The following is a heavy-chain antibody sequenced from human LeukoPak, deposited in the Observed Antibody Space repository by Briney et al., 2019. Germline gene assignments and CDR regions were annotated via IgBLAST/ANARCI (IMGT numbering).Heavy chain of an antibody. D-gene: IGHD2-15*01. CDR3: TRAGRYCSGGSCYSFY. CDR2: IRSKAHGGTT. J-gene: IGHJ4*02. Sequence: RSLRLSCTASGFTIGDYAMSWFRQAPGEGLEWVGFIRSKAHGGTTEYAASVKGRFTISRDDSKSIAYLQMDSLKTEDTAVYYCTRAGRYCSGGSCYSFYWGQGTLVTVSS. CDR1: GFTIGDYA. V-gene: IGHV3-49*03.